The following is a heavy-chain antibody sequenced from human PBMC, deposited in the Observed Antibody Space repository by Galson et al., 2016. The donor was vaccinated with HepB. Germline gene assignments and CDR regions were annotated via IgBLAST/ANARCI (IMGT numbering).Heavy chain of an antibody. D-gene: IGHD2-15*01. CDR2: IGAAGDT. Sequence: SLRLSCAASGFTFSNYEMHWVRQATGKGLEWVSAIGAAGDTYYPGSVKGRFTISREYANNSLYLHMNSLRAGDTAVYYCAREGGCSGGRCHNAAFDIWGQGTMVTVSS. CDR1: GFTFSNYE. V-gene: IGHV3-13*01. J-gene: IGHJ3*02. CDR3: AREGGCSGGRCHNAAFDI.